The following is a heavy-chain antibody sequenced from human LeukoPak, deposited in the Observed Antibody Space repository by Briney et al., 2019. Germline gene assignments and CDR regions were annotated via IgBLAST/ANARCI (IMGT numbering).Heavy chain of an antibody. J-gene: IGHJ6*03. V-gene: IGHV1-2*02. Sequence: ASVKVSCKASGYTFRDHFIHWVRQAPGQGLTWMGWINPNSGGTNYAQKFQGRVTMTRDTSISTAYMELSRLSSDDTAVYYCARDLQRAYFDWLLYPGADMDVWGKGTTVTISS. CDR2: INPNSGGT. D-gene: IGHD3-9*01. CDR1: GYTFRDHF. CDR3: ARDLQRAYFDWLLYPGADMDV.